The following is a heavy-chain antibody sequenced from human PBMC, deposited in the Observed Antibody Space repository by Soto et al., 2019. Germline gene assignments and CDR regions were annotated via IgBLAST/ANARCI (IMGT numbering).Heavy chain of an antibody. J-gene: IGHJ5*02. CDR3: ARDYHTAMVFRSWFDP. CDR1: GGTFSSYT. Sequence: VASVKVSCKASGGTFSSYTISWVRQAPGQGLEWMGRIIPILGIANYAQKFQGRVTITADKSTSTAYMELSSLRSEDTAVYYCARDYHTAMVFRSWFDPWGQGTLVTVSS. CDR2: IIPILGIA. D-gene: IGHD5-18*01. V-gene: IGHV1-69*04.